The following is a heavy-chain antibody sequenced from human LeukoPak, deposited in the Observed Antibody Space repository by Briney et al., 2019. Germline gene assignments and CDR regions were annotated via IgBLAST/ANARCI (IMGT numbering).Heavy chain of an antibody. CDR2: ISGYNGNT. Sequence: GASVKVSCKASGYTFSNHGISWVRQAPGQELECMGWISGYNGNTNYAQNFQGRVTMTTDTSTSTAYMELRSLRHDDTAIYYCARDEWQQLVLIEYWGQGTLVTVSS. D-gene: IGHD6-13*01. J-gene: IGHJ4*02. V-gene: IGHV1-18*01. CDR3: ARDEWQQLVLIEY. CDR1: GYTFSNHG.